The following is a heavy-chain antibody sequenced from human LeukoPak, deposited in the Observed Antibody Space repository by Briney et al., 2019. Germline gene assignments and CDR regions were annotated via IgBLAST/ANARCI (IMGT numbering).Heavy chain of an antibody. CDR1: GYGFTTYW. J-gene: IGHJ3*02. CDR2: IYPGDSDT. CDR3: ARHWRPGTIDAFDM. Sequence: GESLQISCQGSGYGFTTYWIGWVRPMPGKGREWRGIIYPGDSDTRYSPSFQGQVTISADMSINTAYLQWSSLKASDTAMYYCARHWRPGTIDAFDMWGQGTMVTVSS. V-gene: IGHV5-51*01. D-gene: IGHD1-7*01.